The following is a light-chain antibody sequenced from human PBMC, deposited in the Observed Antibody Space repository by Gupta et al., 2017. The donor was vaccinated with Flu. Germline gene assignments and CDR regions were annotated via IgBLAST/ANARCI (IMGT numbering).Light chain of an antibody. J-gene: IGKJ2*01. V-gene: IGKV3-15*01. Sequence: GERATLSCRASQTIYNNLAWYQQKPGQAPRLLIYSASTRATGIPARFSGSGSGTEFTLTISSLQSEDFAVYYCQHHNDWRRTFGQGTKLDVK. CDR1: QTIYNN. CDR2: SAS. CDR3: QHHNDWRRT.